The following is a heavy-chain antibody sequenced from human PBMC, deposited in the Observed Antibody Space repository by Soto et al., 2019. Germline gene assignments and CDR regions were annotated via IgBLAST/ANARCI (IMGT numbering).Heavy chain of an antibody. D-gene: IGHD4-17*01. CDR2: ISYDGSNK. J-gene: IGHJ4*02. CDR3: ARFYGGNYPPLDY. CDR1: GFTFSSYA. Sequence: QVQLVESGGGVVQPGRSLRLSCAASGFTFSSYAMHWVRQAPGKGLEWVAVISYDGSNKYYADSVKVRFTISRDNSKNTLYLQRNSLRAEDTAVYYCARFYGGNYPPLDYWGQGTLVTVSS. V-gene: IGHV3-30-3*01.